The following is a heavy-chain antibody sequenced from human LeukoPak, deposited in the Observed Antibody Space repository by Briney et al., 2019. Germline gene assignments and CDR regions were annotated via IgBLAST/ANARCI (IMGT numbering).Heavy chain of an antibody. D-gene: IGHD5-18*01. V-gene: IGHV4-59*08. CDR1: GVSLSSYY. CDR3: ARHRGYTYGRTFDY. CDR2: IHYTGTT. J-gene: IGHJ4*01. Sequence: SETLSLTCTVSGVSLSSYYWSWIRQPPGKGLEWIGYIHYTGTTKYNSSLNSRGTISVDTSKNQFSLILTSMTASDTAVYYCARHRGYTYGRTFDYWGQGTLVTVSS.